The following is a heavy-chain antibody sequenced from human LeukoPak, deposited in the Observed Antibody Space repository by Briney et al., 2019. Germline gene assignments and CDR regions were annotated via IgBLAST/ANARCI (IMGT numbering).Heavy chain of an antibody. V-gene: IGHV4-34*01. CDR2: INHSGST. CDR1: GESFSGYY. Sequence: SETLSLTCAVYGESFSGYYWSWIRQPPGKGLEWIGEINHSGSTNYNPSLKSRVTISVDTSKNQFSLKLSSVTAADTAVYYCARGLKGRWLQFPFDYWGQGTLVTVSS. D-gene: IGHD5-24*01. J-gene: IGHJ4*02. CDR3: ARGLKGRWLQFPFDY.